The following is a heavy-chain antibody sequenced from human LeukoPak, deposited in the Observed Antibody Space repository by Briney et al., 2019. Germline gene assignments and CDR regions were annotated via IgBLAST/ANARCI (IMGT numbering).Heavy chain of an antibody. Sequence: PGRSLRLSCAASGFTFDDYAMHWVRQAPGKGLEWVSGISWNSGSIGYADSVKGRFTISRDNAKNSLYLQMNSLRAEDTALYYCAKGLGPGLSDAFDIWGQGTMVTVSS. D-gene: IGHD3/OR15-3a*01. J-gene: IGHJ3*02. CDR1: GFTFDDYA. V-gene: IGHV3-9*01. CDR2: ISWNSGSI. CDR3: AKGLGPGLSDAFDI.